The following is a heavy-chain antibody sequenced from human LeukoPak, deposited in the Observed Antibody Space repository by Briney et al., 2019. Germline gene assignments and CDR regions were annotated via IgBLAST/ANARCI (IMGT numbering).Heavy chain of an antibody. D-gene: IGHD3-22*01. Sequence: ASVKVSCKASGGTFSSYAISWVRQAPGQGLEWMGWINPNSGGTNYAQKFQGRVTMTRDTSITTAYMELSRLKSDDTAVYYCAREVDYYDSSDYFPLGYWGRGTLVTVSS. V-gene: IGHV1-2*02. CDR2: INPNSGGT. CDR1: GGTFSSYA. J-gene: IGHJ4*02. CDR3: AREVDYYDSSDYFPLGY.